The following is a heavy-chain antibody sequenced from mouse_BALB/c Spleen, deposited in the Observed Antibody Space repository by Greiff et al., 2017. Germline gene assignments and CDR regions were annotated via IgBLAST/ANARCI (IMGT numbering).Heavy chain of an antibody. CDR2: IYPGSGST. J-gene: IGHJ4*01. CDR1: GYTFTSYW. CDR3: TRGWPYRSMDY. V-gene: IGHV1S22*01. D-gene: IGHD2-14*01. Sequence: LQQPGSELVRPGASVKLSCKASGYTFTSYWMHWVKQRPGQGLEWIGNIYPGSGSTNYDEKFKSKATLTVDTSSSTAYMQLSSLTSEDSAVYYCTRGWPYRSMDYWGQGTSVTVAS.